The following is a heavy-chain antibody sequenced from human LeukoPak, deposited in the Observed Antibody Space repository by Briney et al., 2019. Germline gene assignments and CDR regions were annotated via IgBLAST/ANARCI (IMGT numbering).Heavy chain of an antibody. CDR3: ARDLTPGDIVLMS. V-gene: IGHV1-2*02. CDR1: GYTFTGYY. D-gene: IGHD2-8*01. J-gene: IGHJ5*02. CDR2: INPNSGGT. Sequence: GASVKVSCKASGYTFTGYYMHWVRQAPGQGLEWMGWINPNSGGTNYAQKFQGRVTMTRDTSISTAYMELSRLRSDDTAVYYCARDLTPGDIVLMSWGQGTLVTVSS.